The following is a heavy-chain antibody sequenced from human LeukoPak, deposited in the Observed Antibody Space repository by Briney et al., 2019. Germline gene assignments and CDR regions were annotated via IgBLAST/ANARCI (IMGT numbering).Heavy chain of an antibody. CDR1: GYTFTGYY. Sequence: ASVKVSCKASGYTFTGYYMHWVRPAPGQGLEWMGWINPNSGGTNYAQKFQGRVTMTRDTSISTAYMELSRLRSDDTAVYYCARETPYGSGSHDAFDIWGQGTMVTVSS. J-gene: IGHJ3*02. CDR2: INPNSGGT. CDR3: ARETPYGSGSHDAFDI. D-gene: IGHD3-10*01. V-gene: IGHV1-2*02.